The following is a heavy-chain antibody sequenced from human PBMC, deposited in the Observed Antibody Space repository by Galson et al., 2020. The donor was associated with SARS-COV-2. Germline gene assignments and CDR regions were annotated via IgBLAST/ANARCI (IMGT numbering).Heavy chain of an antibody. D-gene: IGHD3-10*01. CDR1: GGSISSSSYY. CDR3: ARHHRAYGFWYFDY. J-gene: IGHJ4*02. V-gene: IGHV4-39*01. Sequence: SETLSLTCTVSGGSISSSSYYWGWIRQPPGKGLEWIGSIYYSGSTYYNPSLKSRVTISVDTSKNQFSLKLSSVTAADTAVYYCARHHRAYGFWYFDYWGQGTLVTVSS. CDR2: IYYSGST.